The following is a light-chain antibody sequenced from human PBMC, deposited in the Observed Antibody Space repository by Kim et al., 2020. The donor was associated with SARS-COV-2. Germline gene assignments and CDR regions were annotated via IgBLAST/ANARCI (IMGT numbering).Light chain of an antibody. CDR2: GAS. Sequence: IVMTQSPATLTVSPGERVTLSCIAGESVGRDLAWYQQKVGQAPRLRIYGASTRAAGIPARFSGRGSWTEFTLTISSLPSEDFAVYYCQQYDKWPPYIFGQGTKLEI. CDR3: QQYDKWPPYI. V-gene: IGKV3-15*01. J-gene: IGKJ2*01. CDR1: ESVGRD.